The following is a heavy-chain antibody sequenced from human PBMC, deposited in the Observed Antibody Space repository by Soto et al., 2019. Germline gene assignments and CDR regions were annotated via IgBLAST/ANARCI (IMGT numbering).Heavy chain of an antibody. CDR3: ARELGYCSSTSCDEWFDP. J-gene: IGHJ5*02. CDR1: GGTFSSYA. Sequence: QVQLVQSGAEVKKPGTSVKVSCKASGGTFSSYAISWVRQAPGQGLEWMGGIIPIFGTANYAQKFQGRVTITADESTRTAYMELSSLRSEDTAVYYCARELGYCSSTSCDEWFDPWGQGTLVTVSS. CDR2: IIPIFGTA. V-gene: IGHV1-69*01. D-gene: IGHD2-2*01.